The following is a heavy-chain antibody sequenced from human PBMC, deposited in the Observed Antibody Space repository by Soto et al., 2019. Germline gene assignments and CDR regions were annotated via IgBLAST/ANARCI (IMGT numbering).Heavy chain of an antibody. CDR2: IYYSGST. Sequence: KPSETLSLTCTVSGGSISSYYWSWIRQPPGKGLEWIGYIYYSGSTNYNPSLKSRVTISVDTSKNQFSLKLSSVTAADTAVYYCARAGLYEGGWYFDLWGRGTLVTVSS. CDR1: GGSISSYY. V-gene: IGHV4-59*01. D-gene: IGHD2-15*01. CDR3: ARAGLYEGGWYFDL. J-gene: IGHJ2*01.